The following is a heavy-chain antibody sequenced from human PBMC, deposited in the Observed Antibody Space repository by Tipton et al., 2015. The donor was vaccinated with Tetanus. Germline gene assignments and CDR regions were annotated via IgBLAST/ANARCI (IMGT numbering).Heavy chain of an antibody. D-gene: IGHD2/OR15-2a*01. Sequence: TLSLTCTVSGGSISSDAHYWSWIRQAPGKGLEWLGYISHSGTTNYNPSLMSRVTLSLDTAGGQFSLKLTSVTAADAAVYYCARAAGFLGLAHDFWGRGTLVSVSS. J-gene: IGHJ4*02. CDR3: ARAAGFLGLAHDF. CDR2: ISHSGTT. CDR1: GGSISSDAHY. V-gene: IGHV4-30-4*01.